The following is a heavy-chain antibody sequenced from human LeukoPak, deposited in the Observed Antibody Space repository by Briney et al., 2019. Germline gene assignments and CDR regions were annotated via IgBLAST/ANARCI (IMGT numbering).Heavy chain of an antibody. CDR1: GFTFSDYY. CDR2: ISSSGSTI. J-gene: IGHJ4*02. Sequence: PGGSLRLSCAASGFTFSDYYMSWIRQAPGKGLEWVSYISSSGSTIYYADSVKGRFTISRDNAKNSLYLQMNSLRAEDTAVYYCASTEAIQLWSPWPDYWGQGTLVTVSS. V-gene: IGHV3-11*01. D-gene: IGHD5-18*01. CDR3: ASTEAIQLWSPWPDY.